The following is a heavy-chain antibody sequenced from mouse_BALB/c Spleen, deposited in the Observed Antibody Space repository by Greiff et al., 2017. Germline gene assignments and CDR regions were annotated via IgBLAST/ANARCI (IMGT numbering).Heavy chain of an antibody. V-gene: IGHV2-6-4*01. CDR2: IWGGGTT. D-gene: IGHD2-3*01. J-gene: IGHJ4*01. Sequence: QVQLKESGPGLVAPSQSLSITCTVSGFSLSRYSVHWVRQPPGKGLEWVGMIWGGGTTDYNSALKSRLSISKDNPKSQVFLKMNSLQTDDTAMYYCARNGDGYYDAMDYWGQGTSVTVSS. CDR3: ARNGDGYYDAMDY. CDR1: GFSLSRYS.